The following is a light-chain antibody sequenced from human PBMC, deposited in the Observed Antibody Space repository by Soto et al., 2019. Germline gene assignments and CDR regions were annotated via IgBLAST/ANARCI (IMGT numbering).Light chain of an antibody. CDR2: KAS. Sequence: DIQMTQSPSSVSASVGDRVTITCRARQGISSWLAWYQQKPGKAPKLLIYKASTLKSGVPSRFSGSGSGTEFTLTISSLQPDDFATYYCQHYNSYSEAFGQGTKVDIK. J-gene: IGKJ1*01. CDR3: QHYNSYSEA. V-gene: IGKV1-5*03. CDR1: QGISSW.